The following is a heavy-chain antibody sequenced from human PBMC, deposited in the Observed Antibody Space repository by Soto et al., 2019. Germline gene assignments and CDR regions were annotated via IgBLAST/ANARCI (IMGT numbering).Heavy chain of an antibody. D-gene: IGHD1-26*01. J-gene: IGHJ4*02. CDR2: IYGGGST. Sequence: GGSLRLSCAASGFTVSSNYMSWVRQAPGKGLEWVSVIYGGGSTYYADSVKGRFTISRDNSKNTLYLQMNSLRAEDTAVYYCANLLERGATSPPYWGQGTLVTVSS. CDR1: GFTVSSNY. V-gene: IGHV3-53*01. CDR3: ANLLERGATSPPY.